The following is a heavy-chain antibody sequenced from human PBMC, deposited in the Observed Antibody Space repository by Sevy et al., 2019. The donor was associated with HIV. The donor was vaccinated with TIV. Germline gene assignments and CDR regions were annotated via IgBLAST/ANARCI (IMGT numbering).Heavy chain of an antibody. D-gene: IGHD3-3*01. CDR1: GFTFSSYW. V-gene: IGHV3-7*01. CDR3: ARDVPYDFWSGYSPSSDGMDV. CDR2: IKQDGSEK. Sequence: GGSLRLSCAASGFTFSSYWMSWVRQAPGKGLEWVANIKQDGSEKYYVDSVKGRFTISRDNAKNSLYLQMNSLRAEDTAVYYCARDVPYDFWSGYSPSSDGMDVWGQGTTVTVSS. J-gene: IGHJ6*02.